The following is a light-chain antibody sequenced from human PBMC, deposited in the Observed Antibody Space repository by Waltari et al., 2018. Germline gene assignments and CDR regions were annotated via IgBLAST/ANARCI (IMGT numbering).Light chain of an antibody. Sequence: QSVLTQPPSASGTPGQMVTISCSGSSSNIGSYIVNWYQQLPATAPKLLIYINHQRPSGVTDRFAGSKSGSSASLAISALQSEEEAEYDGAGWDDRLTGVVFGGGTKLTVL. V-gene: IGLV1-44*01. CDR2: INH. CDR3: AGWDDRLTGVV. J-gene: IGLJ3*02. CDR1: SSNIGSYI.